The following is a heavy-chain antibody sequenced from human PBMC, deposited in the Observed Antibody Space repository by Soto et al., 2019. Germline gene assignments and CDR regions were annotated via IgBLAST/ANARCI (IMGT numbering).Heavy chain of an antibody. Sequence: QVQLVQSGPELKKPGASVKVSCKTSGYSFHNSGISWVRQAPGQGLEWMGWISVFNGYAHYAQKFQGRVIMTADTLPSTAYMELRGLRSDDTAMYYCSKNGTTWFASWGQGTPVTVSS. D-gene: IGHD1-1*01. CDR1: GYSFHNSG. J-gene: IGHJ5*01. CDR3: SKNGTTWFAS. CDR2: ISVFNGYA. V-gene: IGHV1-18*01.